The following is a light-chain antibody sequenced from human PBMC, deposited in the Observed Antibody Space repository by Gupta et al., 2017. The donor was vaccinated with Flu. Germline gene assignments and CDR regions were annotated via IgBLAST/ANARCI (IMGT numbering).Light chain of an antibody. CDR2: GAS. V-gene: IGKV3-20*01. Sequence: SATLSCRASQSVTSNNLAWYQQKPGQAPRLLIYGASSRATGIPDRFSGRGSGTDFTLTISRLEPKDFAVYFCQQYGGSPPYTFGQGTKLEIK. J-gene: IGKJ2*01. CDR1: QSVTSNN. CDR3: QQYGGSPPYT.